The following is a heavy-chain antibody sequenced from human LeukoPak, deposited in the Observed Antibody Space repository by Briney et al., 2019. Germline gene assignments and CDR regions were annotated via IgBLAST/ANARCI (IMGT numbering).Heavy chain of an antibody. V-gene: IGHV3-64*01. CDR1: GFTFSNYP. D-gene: IGHD3-22*01. J-gene: IGHJ4*02. CDR2: ITTNGGNT. CDR3: ARGGGGYYDY. Sequence: PGGSLRLSCAASGFTFSNYPMHWVRQAPGKGLEYVSAITTNGGNTYYASSVQGRFTISRDNSKNTLYLQMGSLRPEDMAVYYRARGGGGYYDYWGQGTLVTVSS.